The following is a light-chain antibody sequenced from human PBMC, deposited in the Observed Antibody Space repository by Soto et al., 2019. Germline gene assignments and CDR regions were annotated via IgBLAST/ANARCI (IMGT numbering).Light chain of an antibody. V-gene: IGKV1D-13*01. CDR1: QGIGDA. Sequence: AIQLTPSTSSLSASVGDRVTITCRASQGIGDAVAWYQQKPGRPPKLLIYDVSRLESGVPSRFSGSGSGTDFTLAISSLQPEDFTTYYCQQFNDYPCTFGPGTKVDIK. CDR3: QQFNDYPCT. CDR2: DVS. J-gene: IGKJ3*01.